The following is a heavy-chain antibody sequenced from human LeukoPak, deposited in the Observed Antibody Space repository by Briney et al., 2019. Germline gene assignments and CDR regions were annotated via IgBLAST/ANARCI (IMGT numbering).Heavy chain of an antibody. CDR2: INHSGST. CDR3: ARGAGWTGTGFDY. V-gene: IGHV4-34*01. Sequence: PSETLSLTCAVYGGSFSGYYWSWIRQPPGKGLEWIGEINHSGSTNYNPSLKSRVTISVDTSKNQFSLKLSSVTAADPAVYYCARGAGWTGTGFDYWGQGTLVTVSS. J-gene: IGHJ4*02. D-gene: IGHD1-1*01. CDR1: GGSFSGYY.